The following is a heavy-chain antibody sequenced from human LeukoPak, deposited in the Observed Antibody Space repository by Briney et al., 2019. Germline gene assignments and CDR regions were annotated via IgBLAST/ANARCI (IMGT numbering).Heavy chain of an antibody. CDR1: GFTFSSNF. D-gene: IGHD3-22*01. Sequence: GGSLRLSCAASGFTFSSNFMSWVRQAPGKGLEWVSLIYSGGSTYYAESVKGRFTISRDDSKNTLYLQMNSLRAQDTAVYYCARGRSSGYFDYWGQGTLVTVSS. V-gene: IGHV3-53*01. CDR2: IYSGGST. J-gene: IGHJ4*02. CDR3: ARGRSSGYFDY.